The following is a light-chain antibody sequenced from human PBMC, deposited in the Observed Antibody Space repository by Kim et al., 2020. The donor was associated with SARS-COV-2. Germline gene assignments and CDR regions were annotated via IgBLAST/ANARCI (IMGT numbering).Light chain of an antibody. Sequence: EIVMTQSPATLSVSPGERATLSCRASQSVSSNLAWYQQKPGQTPRLLIYDVSTRATSIPTRFSGDGSGTEFTLTISSLQSEDFAVYYCQQYNNWPRAFGQGTKVEIK. CDR3: QQYNNWPRA. V-gene: IGKV3-15*01. J-gene: IGKJ1*01. CDR1: QSVSSN. CDR2: DVS.